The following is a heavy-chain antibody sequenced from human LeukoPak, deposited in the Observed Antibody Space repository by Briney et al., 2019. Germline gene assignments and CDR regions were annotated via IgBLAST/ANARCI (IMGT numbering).Heavy chain of an antibody. J-gene: IGHJ6*03. CDR2: ILYSADNT. D-gene: IGHD5-24*01. CDR3: ASDPRDGGQNV. V-gene: IGHV3-30*04. CDR1: GFNVTNFA. Sequence: GGPLRLSCAASGFNVTNFAMHWVRQAPGKGLEWVTLILYSADNTYYADPVKGRFTFSRDKSKNTLYLQMNSLRPDDSAVYYCASDPRDGGQNVWGKGTTVTVSS.